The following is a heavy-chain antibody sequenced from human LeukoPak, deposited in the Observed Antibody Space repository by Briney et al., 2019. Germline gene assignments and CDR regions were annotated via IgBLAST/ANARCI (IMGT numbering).Heavy chain of an antibody. V-gene: IGHV1-69*05. CDR3: ARDSGSYYVDWFDP. D-gene: IGHD1-26*01. J-gene: IGHJ5*02. CDR1: GGTFSSYA. CDR2: IIPIFGTA. Sequence: ASVKVSCKASGGTFSSYAVSWVRQAPGQGLEWMGGIIPIFGTANYAQKFQGRVTITTDESTSTAYMELSSLRFEDTAVYYCARDSGSYYVDWFDPWGQGTLVTVSS.